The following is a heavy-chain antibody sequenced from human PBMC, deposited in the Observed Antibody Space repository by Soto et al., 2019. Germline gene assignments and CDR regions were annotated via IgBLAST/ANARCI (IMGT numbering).Heavy chain of an antibody. D-gene: IGHD3-3*01. CDR2: SHHSGNT. Sequence: QVQLQESGPGLVKPSGTLSLTCAVSGDSISSTQWWTWVRQSPGKGLEWIAESHHSGNTNYNPSLGGRVSTSLDKSKNEFSLRLTSVTAADTAVYYCARDADFGPENSTSWAFAIWSQGTLVTVSS. V-gene: IGHV4-4*02. J-gene: IGHJ3*02. CDR1: GDSISSTQW. CDR3: ARDADFGPENSTSWAFAI.